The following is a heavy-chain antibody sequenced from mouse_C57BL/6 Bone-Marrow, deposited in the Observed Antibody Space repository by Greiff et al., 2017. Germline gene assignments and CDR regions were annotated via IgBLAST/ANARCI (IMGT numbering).Heavy chain of an antibody. Sequence: QVQLQQPGAELVKPGASVKMSCKASGYTFTSYWITWVKQRPGQGLEWIGDIYPGSGSTNYNEKFKGKATLTVDTSSSTAYMQLSSLTSEDSAVYYCARRSYGSSWFAYWGQGTLVTVSA. J-gene: IGHJ3*01. V-gene: IGHV1-55*01. CDR1: GYTFTSYW. CDR2: IYPGSGST. CDR3: ARRSYGSSWFAY. D-gene: IGHD1-1*01.